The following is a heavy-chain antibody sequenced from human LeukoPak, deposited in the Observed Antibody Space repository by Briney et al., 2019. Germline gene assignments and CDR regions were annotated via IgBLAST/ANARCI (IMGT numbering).Heavy chain of an antibody. V-gene: IGHV4-59*01. CDR2: INYSGST. CDR1: RGSISNYY. Sequence: SETLSLTCTVSRGSISNYYWNWIRQPPGKGLEWIGYINYSGSTNYNPSLKSRLIMSIDTSNNHFSLKLSSVTAADTAVYYCARDFYAYGGNSGYFDFWGQGTLVTVSS. D-gene: IGHD4-23*01. CDR3: ARDFYAYGGNSGYFDF. J-gene: IGHJ4*02.